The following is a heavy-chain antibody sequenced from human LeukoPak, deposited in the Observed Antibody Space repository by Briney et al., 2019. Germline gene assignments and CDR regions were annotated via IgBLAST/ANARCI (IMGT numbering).Heavy chain of an antibody. Sequence: PSETLSLTCTVSGGSISSGSHYWSWIRQPAGKGLEWIGRIYTSGNTNYNPSLKSRVTISLDTSKNQFSLNLSSVTAADTAVYYCAGEVGGSWFDPWGLGTLVTVS. V-gene: IGHV4-61*02. CDR1: GGSISSGSHY. J-gene: IGHJ5*02. CDR3: AGEVGGSWFDP. CDR2: IYTSGNT. D-gene: IGHD1-26*01.